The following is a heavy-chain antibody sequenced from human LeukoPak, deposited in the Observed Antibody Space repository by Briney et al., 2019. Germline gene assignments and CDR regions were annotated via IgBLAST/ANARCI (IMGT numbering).Heavy chain of an antibody. CDR1: GYSITIGYY. D-gene: IGHD6-13*01. J-gene: IGHJ4*02. V-gene: IGHV4-38-2*02. CDR3: ARNPSISSSWYFDY. Sequence: PSETLSLTCTVSGYSITIGYYWGRIRQPPGKGLEGIGTIYHSGSTNYNPSLKSRVNISVDKSKNQFSLKLSSVTAADTAVYYCARNPSISSSWYFDYWGQGTLVTVSS. CDR2: IYHSGST.